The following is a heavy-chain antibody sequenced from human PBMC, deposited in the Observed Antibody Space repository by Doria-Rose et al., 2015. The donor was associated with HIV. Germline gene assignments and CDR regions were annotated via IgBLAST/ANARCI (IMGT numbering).Heavy chain of an antibody. V-gene: IGHV3-48*03. J-gene: IGHJ4*02. Sequence: VSYISSSGTTIYYADSVKGRFTISRDNAKNSLYLQMNSLRAEDTASYYCARGAHFFDSSGYYVDYWGQGTLVTVSS. CDR3: ARGAHFFDSSGYYVDY. D-gene: IGHD3-22*01. CDR2: ISSSGTTI.